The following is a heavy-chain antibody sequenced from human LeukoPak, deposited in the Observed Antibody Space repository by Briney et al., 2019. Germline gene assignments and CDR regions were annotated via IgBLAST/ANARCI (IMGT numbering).Heavy chain of an antibody. Sequence: GGSLRLSCAASGFTFSSYSMTWVRQAPGKGLEWVSVISGRGGVTNYADSVKGRFTISRDNSKNTLYLQMSSLRAEDTAVYFCAKGFVPPVTDYYYYYGMDVWGQGTTVTVSS. V-gene: IGHV3-23*01. CDR2: ISGRGGVT. D-gene: IGHD2-2*01. CDR3: AKGFVPPVTDYYYYYGMDV. CDR1: GFTFSSYS. J-gene: IGHJ6*02.